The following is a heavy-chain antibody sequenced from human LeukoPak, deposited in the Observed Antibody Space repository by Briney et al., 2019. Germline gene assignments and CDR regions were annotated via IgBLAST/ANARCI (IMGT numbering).Heavy chain of an antibody. D-gene: IGHD6-13*01. CDR1: GFTFSSYA. Sequence: GGSLRPSCAASGFTFSSYAMHWVRQAPGKGLEWVAVISYDGSNKYNADSVKGRFTISRDNSKNTLYLQMNSLRAEDTAVYYCATGEQQLVVDYWGQGTLVTVSS. V-gene: IGHV3-30-3*01. J-gene: IGHJ4*02. CDR3: ATGEQQLVVDY. CDR2: ISYDGSNK.